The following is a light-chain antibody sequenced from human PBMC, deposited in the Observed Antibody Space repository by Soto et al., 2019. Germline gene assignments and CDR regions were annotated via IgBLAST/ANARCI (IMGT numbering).Light chain of an antibody. J-gene: IGKJ1*01. V-gene: IGKV3-20*01. CDR1: QSVSSIY. Sequence: EIVLTQSPGTLSLSPGERATLSCRASQSVSSIYLAWYQQKLGQAPRLLIYGASSRATGIPDRFSGSGSGTDFTLTISRLEPEDFAVYYCQQYGSSRWTFGQGTKVEI. CDR3: QQYGSSRWT. CDR2: GAS.